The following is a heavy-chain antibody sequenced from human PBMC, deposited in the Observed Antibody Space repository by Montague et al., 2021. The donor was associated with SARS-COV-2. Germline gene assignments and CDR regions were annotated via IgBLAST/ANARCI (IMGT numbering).Heavy chain of an antibody. Sequence: SLRLSCAASGFTFSNYDTNWVRQAPGKGPEWISYISTSAYTTSYAGSVKSRFTISRDNGKNSLYLQMNSLRVEDTAVYYCTRDYRSIVGDGLDIWGQGTKVTVSS. CDR2: ISTSAYTT. J-gene: IGHJ3*02. CDR3: TRDYRSIVGDGLDI. CDR1: GFTFSNYD. V-gene: IGHV3-48*03. D-gene: IGHD3-16*02.